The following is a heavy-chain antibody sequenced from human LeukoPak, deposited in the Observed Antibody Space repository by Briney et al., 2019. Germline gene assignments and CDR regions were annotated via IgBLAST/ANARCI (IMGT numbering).Heavy chain of an antibody. CDR3: AKSQEWPYYDSSGYYTFDY. D-gene: IGHD3-22*01. CDR2: ISANGGTT. Sequence: GGSLRLSCAASGYSFSTYTMSSVRQAPGKALEWVSGISANGGTTYYADSVKGRFTISRDNSKDTLYLQMNSLRAEDTAVYFCAKSQEWPYYDSSGYYTFDYWGKGTLVTVSS. CDR1: GYSFSTYT. V-gene: IGHV3-23*01. J-gene: IGHJ4*02.